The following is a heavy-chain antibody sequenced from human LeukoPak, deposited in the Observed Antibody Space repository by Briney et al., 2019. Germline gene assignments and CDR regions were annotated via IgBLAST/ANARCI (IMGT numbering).Heavy chain of an antibody. CDR3: ARHYYYDSSGYYYGLAYFDY. CDR2: IYYSGNT. V-gene: IGHV4-39*06. CDR1: GVSISSSNSY. Sequence: SETLSLICTVSGVSISSSNSYWGWIRQPPGKGLEWIGSIYYSGNTYYNPSLKSRVTISVDTSKNQFPLKLSSVTAADTAVYYCARHYYYDSSGYYYGLAYFDYWGQGTLVTVSS. D-gene: IGHD3-22*01. J-gene: IGHJ4*02.